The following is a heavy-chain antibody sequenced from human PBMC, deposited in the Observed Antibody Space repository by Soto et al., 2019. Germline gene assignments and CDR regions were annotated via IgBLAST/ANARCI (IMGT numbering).Heavy chain of an antibody. D-gene: IGHD6-19*01. CDR3: ARGGSSGWYSPSDL. V-gene: IGHV4-4*07. Sequence: QVQLQESGPGLVKPSETLSLTCTVSGGSISSYYWSWIRQPAGKGLEWIGRIYTSGSTKYNPNLKSRVTGPVDTSKNQFPQKLRSVAAADTAVYYCARGGSSGWYSPSDLWGQGTLVNVSS. CDR2: IYTSGST. CDR1: GGSISSYY. J-gene: IGHJ5*02.